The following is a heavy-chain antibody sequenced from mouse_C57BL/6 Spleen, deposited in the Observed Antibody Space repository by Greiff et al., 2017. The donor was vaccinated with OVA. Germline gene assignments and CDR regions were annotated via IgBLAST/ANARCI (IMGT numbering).Heavy chain of an antibody. CDR3: ERWGTWDY. CDR2: IDPSDSYT. CDR1: GYTFTSYW. D-gene: IGHD3-3*01. Sequence: VQLQQPGAELVKPGASVKLSCKASGYTFTSYWMQWVKQRPGQGLEWIGEIDPSDSYTNYNQKFKGKATLTVDTSSSTAYMQLSSLTSEDSAVYYCERWGTWDYWGQGTTLTVSS. V-gene: IGHV1-50*01. J-gene: IGHJ2*01.